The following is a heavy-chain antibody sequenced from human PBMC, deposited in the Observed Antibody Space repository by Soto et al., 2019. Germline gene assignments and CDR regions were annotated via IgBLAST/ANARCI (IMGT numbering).Heavy chain of an antibody. Sequence: SVKVSCKASGGTFSSYAISWVRQAPGQGLEWMGGIIPIFGTANYAQKFQGRVTITADKSTSTAYMELSSLRSEDTAVYYCARVEEWLPKRNWFDPWGQGTLVTVYS. CDR2: IIPIFGTA. J-gene: IGHJ5*02. CDR3: ARVEEWLPKRNWFDP. V-gene: IGHV1-69*06. D-gene: IGHD3-3*01. CDR1: GGTFSSYA.